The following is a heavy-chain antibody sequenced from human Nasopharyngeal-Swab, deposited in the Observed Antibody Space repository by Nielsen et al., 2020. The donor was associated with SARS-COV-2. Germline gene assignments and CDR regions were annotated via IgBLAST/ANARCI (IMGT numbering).Heavy chain of an antibody. V-gene: IGHV3-23*01. Sequence: GGSLKISCEASGFIFDTYVLGWVRQAPGKGLNWVSTISGSGENRYYAESVKGRFTISRDNSKNRLYLQMNSLRAEDTAVYYCARGDDDNTFGAFDIWGQGTLVTVSS. CDR2: ISGSGENR. D-gene: IGHD3-16*01. CDR1: GFIFDTYV. J-gene: IGHJ3*02. CDR3: ARGDDDNTFGAFDI.